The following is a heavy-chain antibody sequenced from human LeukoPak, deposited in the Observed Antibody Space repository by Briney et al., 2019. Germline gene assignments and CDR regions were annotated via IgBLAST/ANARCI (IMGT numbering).Heavy chain of an antibody. V-gene: IGHV3-23*01. Sequence: GGSLRLSCAASGFTFSRHAMSWVRQAPGKGLEWVSTTGLNSVNTLCAESVQGRFSISRDNSKNTLDLQMDNLRVDDTAVYYCAKGDDIGKHPTRAYYFDTWGQRTLVTVSS. D-gene: IGHD5-24*01. CDR1: GFTFSRHA. CDR3: AKGDDIGKHPTRAYYFDT. J-gene: IGHJ4*02. CDR2: TGLNSVNT.